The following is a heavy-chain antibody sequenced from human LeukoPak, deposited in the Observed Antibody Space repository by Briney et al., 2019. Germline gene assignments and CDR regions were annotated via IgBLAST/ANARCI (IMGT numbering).Heavy chain of an antibody. CDR2: ISWNSGSI. CDR1: GFTFDDYA. J-gene: IGHJ3*02. Sequence: GGSLRLSCAASGFTFDDYAMHWVRQAPGKGLEWVSGISWNSGSIAYADSVKGRFTISRDNAKNSLYLQMNSLRAEDTALYYCAKGVRITMVRGTFDIWGQGTMVTVSS. D-gene: IGHD3-10*01. CDR3: AKGVRITMVRGTFDI. V-gene: IGHV3-9*01.